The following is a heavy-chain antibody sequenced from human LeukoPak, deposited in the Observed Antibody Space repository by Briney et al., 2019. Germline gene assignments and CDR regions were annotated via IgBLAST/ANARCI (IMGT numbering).Heavy chain of an antibody. Sequence: GGSLRLSCAASGFTFSTYGMHWVRQAPGKGLEWVAIIWYDGSKKYYADSVKGRFTISRDNSKNTFYLDMNSLRADDTAVYYCAKTFGTIDPFEYWGQGTLVTVSS. D-gene: IGHD2-2*01. CDR3: AKTFGTIDPFEY. V-gene: IGHV3-33*06. CDR1: GFTFSTYG. CDR2: IWYDGSKK. J-gene: IGHJ4*02.